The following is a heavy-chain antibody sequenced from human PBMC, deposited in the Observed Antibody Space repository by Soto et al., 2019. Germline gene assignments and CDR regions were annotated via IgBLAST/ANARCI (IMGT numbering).Heavy chain of an antibody. Sequence: EVQLLESGGGLVQPGGSLRLSCAASGFTYSSYALAWVRQAPGKGLEWVSSISGGGGDTSYADSVRGRFTISRDNSKNTLYLQMNSLRAEDTAVYYCAKNLRFLEWLRNYFDYWGQGTLVTVSS. D-gene: IGHD3-3*01. V-gene: IGHV3-23*01. CDR2: ISGGGGDT. J-gene: IGHJ4*02. CDR1: GFTYSSYA. CDR3: AKNLRFLEWLRNYFDY.